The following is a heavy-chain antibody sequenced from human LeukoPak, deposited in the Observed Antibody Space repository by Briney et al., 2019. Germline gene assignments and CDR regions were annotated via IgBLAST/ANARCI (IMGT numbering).Heavy chain of an antibody. Sequence: GGSLRLSCVDSGFTFLAYRMNWVRQAPGKGLEWVASVNTVSSYIYYADSMRGRFTISRDNAKNSLFLQMNSLRAEDTAVYYCVRLRRNGDRCDFFYYYDHWGQGTLVTVSS. V-gene: IGHV3-21*01. J-gene: IGHJ4*02. D-gene: IGHD4-17*01. CDR3: VRLRRNGDRCDFFYYYDH. CDR2: VNTVSSYI. CDR1: GFTFLAYR.